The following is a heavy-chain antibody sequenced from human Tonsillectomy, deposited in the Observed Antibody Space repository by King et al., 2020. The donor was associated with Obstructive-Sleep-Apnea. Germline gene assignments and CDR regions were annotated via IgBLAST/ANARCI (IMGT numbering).Heavy chain of an antibody. CDR2: IYPCDSHT. J-gene: IGHJ4*02. V-gene: IGHV5-51*01. CDR3: ARHGAVDMATVTDY. CDR1: GYSFTSYW. Sequence: LQLVESGAEVKKPGESLKISCKGSGYSFTSYWIGWVRQMPGKGLEWMWIIYPCDSHTRYSPSFQAQVPSSADKSISTAYLQWSSLKASDTAMYYCARHGAVDMATVTDYWGQGTLVTVSS. D-gene: IGHD5-24*01.